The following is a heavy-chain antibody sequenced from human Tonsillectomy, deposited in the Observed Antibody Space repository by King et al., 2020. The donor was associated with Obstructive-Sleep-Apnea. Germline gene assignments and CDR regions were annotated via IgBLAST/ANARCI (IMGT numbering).Heavy chain of an antibody. J-gene: IGHJ4*02. V-gene: IGHV3-74*01. CDR2: IESDGSTT. D-gene: IGHD6-13*01. Sequence: VQLVESGGGLVQPGGSLRLSCAASGFTFSNYWMHWVRQAPGKGLVWVSRIESDGSTTNYADSVKGRFTISRDNAKNTLFLQMNSLRAEDTAVYYCARDLDQYSSSCGYWGQGTLVTVSS. CDR1: GFTFSNYW. CDR3: ARDLDQYSSSCGY.